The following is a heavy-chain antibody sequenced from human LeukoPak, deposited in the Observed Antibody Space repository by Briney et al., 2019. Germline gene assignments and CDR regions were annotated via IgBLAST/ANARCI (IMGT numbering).Heavy chain of an antibody. V-gene: IGHV3-48*01. D-gene: IGHD6-13*01. CDR3: AKTRPLDSSSWSHGDY. Sequence: GGSLRLSCAASGFIFSHYSMNWVRQAPGKGLEWVSYISNSDIYYAASVKGRFTISRDNSKNTLYLQMNSLRAEDTAVYYCAKTRPLDSSSWSHGDYWGQGTLVTVSS. CDR1: GFIFSHYS. J-gene: IGHJ4*02. CDR2: ISNSDI.